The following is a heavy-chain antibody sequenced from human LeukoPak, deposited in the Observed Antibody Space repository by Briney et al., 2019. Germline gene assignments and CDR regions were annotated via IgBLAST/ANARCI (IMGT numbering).Heavy chain of an antibody. CDR2: IYYSGST. J-gene: IGHJ5*02. Sequence: SQTLSLTCTVSGGSTSSGDYYWSWIRQPPGKGLEWIGYIYYSGSTYYNPSLKSRVTISVDTSKNQFSLKLSSVTAADTAVYYCARELRFLVGPSSINWFDPWGQGTLVTVSS. CDR1: GGSTSSGDYY. CDR3: ARELRFLVGPSSINWFDP. V-gene: IGHV4-30-4*01. D-gene: IGHD3-3*01.